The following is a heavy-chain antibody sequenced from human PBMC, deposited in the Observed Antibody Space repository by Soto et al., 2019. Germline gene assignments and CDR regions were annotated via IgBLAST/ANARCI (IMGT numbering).Heavy chain of an antibody. Sequence: ASVKASFKASGYTFTCYHMHWVQQAPGQRLEWRGKINPSGGSTSYAQKFQGRVTMTRDTSTSTVYMELSSLRSEDTAVYYCARYYYDSSGYPEGYFDYWGQGTLVTVSS. V-gene: IGHV1-46*01. CDR1: GYTFTCYH. J-gene: IGHJ4*02. CDR3: ARYYYDSSGYPEGYFDY. D-gene: IGHD3-22*01. CDR2: INPSGGST.